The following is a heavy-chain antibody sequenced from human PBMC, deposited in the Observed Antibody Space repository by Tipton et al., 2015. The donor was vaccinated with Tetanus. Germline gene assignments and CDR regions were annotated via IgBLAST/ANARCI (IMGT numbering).Heavy chain of an antibody. Sequence: GSLRLSCVASGFTFSGYWMSWVRQAPGKGLEWLANIKEDGSEKYYVDPVKGRFTISRDNAKNSLYLQMISLRAEDTAVYSCARGMAEASNCGGDCYSDYWGQGTLVTVSS. V-gene: IGHV3-7*04. CDR1: GFTFSGYW. CDR2: IKEDGSEK. D-gene: IGHD2-21*02. CDR3: ARGMAEASNCGGDCYSDY. J-gene: IGHJ4*02.